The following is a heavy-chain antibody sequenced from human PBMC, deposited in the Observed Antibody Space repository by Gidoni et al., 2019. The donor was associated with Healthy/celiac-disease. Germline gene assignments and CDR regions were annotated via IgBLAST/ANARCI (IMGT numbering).Heavy chain of an antibody. CDR2: IWYDGSNK. CDR1: GSTFSSHG. CDR3: ARGRLRFLESTLDY. V-gene: IGHV3-33*01. J-gene: IGHJ4*02. D-gene: IGHD3-3*01. Sequence: QVQLVESGGGVVQPGRSLRLSCAASGSTFSSHGMNWVRQAPGKGLEWAAVIWYDGSNKYYADSVKGRFTISRDNSKNTLYLQMNSLRAEDTAVYYCARGRLRFLESTLDYWGQGTLVTVSS.